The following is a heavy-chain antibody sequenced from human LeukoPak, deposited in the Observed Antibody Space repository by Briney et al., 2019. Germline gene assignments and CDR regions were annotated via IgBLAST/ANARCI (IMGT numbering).Heavy chain of an antibody. V-gene: IGHV3-23*01. CDR3: ANGYFRYYFDY. Sequence: GGSLRLSCAASGFTFSSYVMSWVRQAPGKGLERVLGISGSGGSTYYADSVKGRFTISRDNSKNTLYLQMNSLRAEDTAVYYCANGYFRYYFDYWGQGTLVTVSS. CDR2: ISGSGGST. J-gene: IGHJ4*02. D-gene: IGHD3-22*01. CDR1: GFTFSSYV.